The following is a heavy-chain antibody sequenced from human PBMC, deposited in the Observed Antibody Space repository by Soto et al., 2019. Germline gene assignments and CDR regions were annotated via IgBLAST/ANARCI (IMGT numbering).Heavy chain of an antibody. V-gene: IGHV1-46*01. CDR1: GYTFTSYY. Sequence: GASVKVSCKASGYTFTSYYMHWVRQAPGQGLEWMGIINPSGGSTSYAQKFQGRVTMTRDTSTSTVYMELSSLRSEDTAVYYCARDRRYSSSSGGSFGYWGQGTLVTLSS. CDR3: ARDRRYSSSSGGSFGY. CDR2: INPSGGST. J-gene: IGHJ4*02. D-gene: IGHD6-6*01.